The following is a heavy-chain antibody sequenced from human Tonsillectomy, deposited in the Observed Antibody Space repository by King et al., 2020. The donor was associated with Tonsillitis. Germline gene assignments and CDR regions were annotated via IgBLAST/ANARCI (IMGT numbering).Heavy chain of an antibody. CDR2: IIPMLDIT. CDR1: GGTFSSYA. J-gene: IGHJ1*01. Sequence: QLVQSGAEVRKPGSSVKVSCKASGGTFSSYAISWVRQAPGQGLEWMGRIIPMLDITNYAQKFQGRVTITGDKSTSTAYLELSSLRSEDTVVYFCARAGLGYSYCFWGQRTLVTVSS. V-gene: IGHV1-69*04. CDR3: ARAGLGYSYCF. D-gene: IGHD5-18*01.